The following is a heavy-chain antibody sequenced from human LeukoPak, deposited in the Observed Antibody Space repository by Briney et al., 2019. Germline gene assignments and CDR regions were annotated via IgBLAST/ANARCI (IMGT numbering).Heavy chain of an antibody. V-gene: IGHV4-34*01. CDR1: GGSFSGYY. J-gene: IGHJ2*01. CDR3: AREEDFSNSGYWYFDL. Sequence: SETLSLTCAVYGGSFSGYYWSWIRQPPGKGLEWIGEINHSGSTNYNPSLKSRVTISVDTSKNQFSLKLSSVTAADTAVYYCAREEDFSNSGYWYFDLWGRGTLVTVSS. D-gene: IGHD4-11*01. CDR2: INHSGST.